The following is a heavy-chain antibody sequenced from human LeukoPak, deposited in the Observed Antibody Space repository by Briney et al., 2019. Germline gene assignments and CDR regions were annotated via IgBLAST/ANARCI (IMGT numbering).Heavy chain of an antibody. CDR1: GGSISSGSYY. CDR2: IYTSGST. V-gene: IGHV4-61*02. D-gene: IGHD3-3*01. Sequence: SETLSLTCTVSGGSISSGSYYWSWIRQPAGKGLEWIGRIYTSGSTNYSPSLKSRVTISVDTSKNQFSLKLSSVTAADTAVYYCAREEYYDFWSGYYYWGQGTPVTVSS. CDR3: AREEYYDFWSGYYY. J-gene: IGHJ4*02.